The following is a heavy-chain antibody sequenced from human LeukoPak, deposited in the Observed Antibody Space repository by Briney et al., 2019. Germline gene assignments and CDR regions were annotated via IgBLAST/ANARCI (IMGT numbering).Heavy chain of an antibody. CDR2: ISGTGAST. V-gene: IGHV3-23*01. CDR3: AKRGAPAAFDH. Sequence: GGSLRLSCAASGFTFSNAWMSGVRQAPGKGLEWVSSISGTGASTYYGDSVKGRFTISRDNSKNTVYLQMNSLRAEDTAVYYCAKRGAPAAFDHWGQGTLVTVSS. J-gene: IGHJ4*02. D-gene: IGHD2-2*01. CDR1: GFTFSNAW.